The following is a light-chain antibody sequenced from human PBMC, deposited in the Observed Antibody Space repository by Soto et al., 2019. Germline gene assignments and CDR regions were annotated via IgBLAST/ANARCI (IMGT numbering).Light chain of an antibody. V-gene: IGKV3-15*01. J-gene: IGKJ1*01. CDR1: QSISRY. Sequence: ETVLTQSPAILSLSPGERATLFCRASQSISRYLAWYQHKPGQAPRLLIYGASTRATDIPARFSGSGSGTEFTLTISSLQSEDFAVYFCHEYNNWPPKTFGQGTKVDIK. CDR3: HEYNNWPPKT. CDR2: GAS.